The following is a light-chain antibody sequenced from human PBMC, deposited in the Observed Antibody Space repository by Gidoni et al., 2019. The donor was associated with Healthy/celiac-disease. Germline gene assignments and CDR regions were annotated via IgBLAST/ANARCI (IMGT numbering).Light chain of an antibody. V-gene: IGLV3-1*01. J-gene: IGLJ3*02. CDR2: QDS. CDR1: KLGDKY. Sequence: SYELTQPPSVSVSPGQTANITCSGDKLGDKYACWYQQKPGQSPVLVIYQDSKRPSGIPERFSGSNSGTTSTLTISGTPAMDEADYCCPACDSSSWVFGGGTKLTVL. CDR3: PACDSSSWV.